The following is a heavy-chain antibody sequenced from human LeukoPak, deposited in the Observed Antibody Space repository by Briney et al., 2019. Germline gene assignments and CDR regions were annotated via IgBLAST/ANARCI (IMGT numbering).Heavy chain of an antibody. CDR3: ARDRRITATKINWFDP. J-gene: IGHJ5*02. V-gene: IGHV1-2*02. CDR1: GYTFTGYY. D-gene: IGHD1-20*01. CDR2: INPNSGGT. Sequence: ASVKVSCKASGYTFTGYYMHWVRQAPGQGLEWMGWINPNSGGTNYAQKFQGRVTMTRGTSISTAYMELSRLRSDDTAVYYCARDRRITATKINWFDPWGQGTLVTVSS.